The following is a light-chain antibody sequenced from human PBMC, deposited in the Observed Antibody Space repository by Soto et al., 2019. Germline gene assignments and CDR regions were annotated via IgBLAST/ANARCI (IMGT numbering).Light chain of an antibody. CDR2: RNN. V-gene: IGLV1-47*01. Sequence: QSVLTQPPSASGTPGQRVTISCSGSSSNIGSNYVYWYQQLPGTAPKLLIYRNNQRPSGVPDRFSGSKSGTSASLAISGLRSEDEADYYCAAWVDSLSAHYVFGTGTQVTVL. CDR1: SSNIGSNY. CDR3: AAWVDSLSAHYV. J-gene: IGLJ1*01.